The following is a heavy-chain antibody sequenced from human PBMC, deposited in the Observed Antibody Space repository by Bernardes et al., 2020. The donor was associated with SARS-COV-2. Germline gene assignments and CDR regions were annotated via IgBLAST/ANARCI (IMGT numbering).Heavy chain of an antibody. CDR1: AFTVRNDY. V-gene: IGHV3-53*04. CDR2: IYSGGNT. J-gene: IGHJ4*02. CDR3: ASGPYDHDGTAYSAIDY. D-gene: IGHD3-22*01. Sequence: LRLSCAASAFTVRNDYMSWFRQTPGKGLEWVSVIYSGGNTYYTDSVKGRFTISRHISENTLYLHMNSLRSEDTAVYYCASGPYDHDGTAYSAIDYWGQGILVSVSS.